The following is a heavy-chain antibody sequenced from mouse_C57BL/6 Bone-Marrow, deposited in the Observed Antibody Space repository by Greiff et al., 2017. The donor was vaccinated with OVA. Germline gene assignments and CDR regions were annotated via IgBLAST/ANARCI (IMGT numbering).Heavy chain of an antibody. D-gene: IGHD1-1*01. J-gene: IGHJ4*01. Sequence: EVQLQQSGPELVKPGASVKISCKASGYTFTDYYMNWVKQSHGQSLEWIGDINPNNGGTSYNQKFKGKATLTVDKSSSTAYMELRSLTSEDSAVYYCALYGRSPYYAMDYWGQGTSVTVSS. CDR3: ALYGRSPYYAMDY. V-gene: IGHV1-26*01. CDR1: GYTFTDYY. CDR2: INPNNGGT.